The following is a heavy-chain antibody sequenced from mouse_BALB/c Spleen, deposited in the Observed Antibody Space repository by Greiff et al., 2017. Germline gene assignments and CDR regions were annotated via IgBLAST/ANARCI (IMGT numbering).Heavy chain of an antibody. Sequence: EVQLQQSGAELVKPGASVKLSCTASGFNIKDTYMHWVKQRPEQGLEWIGRIDPANGNTKYDPKFQGKATITADTSSNTAYLQLSSLTSEDTAVYYCARSAIYYDYNLYYWGQGTTLTVSS. CDR3: ARSAIYYDYNLYY. CDR1: GFNIKDTY. D-gene: IGHD2-4*01. CDR2: IDPANGNT. J-gene: IGHJ2*01. V-gene: IGHV14-3*02.